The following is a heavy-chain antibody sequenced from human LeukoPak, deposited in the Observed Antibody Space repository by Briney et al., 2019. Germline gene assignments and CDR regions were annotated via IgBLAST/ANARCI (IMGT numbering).Heavy chain of an antibody. CDR2: INPNSGGT. V-gene: IGHV1-2*02. D-gene: IGHD1-1*01. CDR1: GYTFAGYY. Sequence: ASVKVSCKASGYTFAGYYMHWVRQAPGQGLEWMGWINPNSGGTNYAQNFQGRVTMTRDTSISTAYMELSRLRSDDTAVYYCAAFGTTGTLTLSNWFDPWGQGTLVTVSS. J-gene: IGHJ5*02. CDR3: AAFGTTGTLTLSNWFDP.